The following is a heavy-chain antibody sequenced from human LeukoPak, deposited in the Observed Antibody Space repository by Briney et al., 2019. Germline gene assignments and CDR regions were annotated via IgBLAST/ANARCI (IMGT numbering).Heavy chain of an antibody. CDR2: ISVYNGNT. Sequence: GASVKVSCKASGFTFTTYGISWVRQAPGQGLEWMGWISVYNGNTNYKQKFQGRVTMTTDTSTSTAYMELRSLRSDDTAVYYCARAATRYSYGHFDYWGQGTLVTVSS. J-gene: IGHJ4*02. CDR1: GFTFTTYG. CDR3: ARAATRYSYGHFDY. V-gene: IGHV1-18*01. D-gene: IGHD5-18*01.